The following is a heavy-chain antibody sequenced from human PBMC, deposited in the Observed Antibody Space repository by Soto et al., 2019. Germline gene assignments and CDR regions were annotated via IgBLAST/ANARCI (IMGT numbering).Heavy chain of an antibody. J-gene: IGHJ4*02. CDR1: GFSFSSYP. V-gene: IGHV3-23*01. CDR2: IGGSGTNT. D-gene: IGHD1-1*01. CDR3: AKEKPTTTCFDS. Sequence: GGSLRLSCVASGFSFSSYPMTWVRQAPGKGLEWVSVIGGSGTNTYYAESVKGRFTISRDSSQNTLYLQMNSLRAEDTAVYYCAKEKPTTTCFDSWGQGTLVTVSS.